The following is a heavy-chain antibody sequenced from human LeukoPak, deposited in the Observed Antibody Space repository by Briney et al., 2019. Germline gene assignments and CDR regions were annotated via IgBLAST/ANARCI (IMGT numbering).Heavy chain of an antibody. D-gene: IGHD2-2*01. Sequence: ASVKLSCKASGYTFTGYYMHWVRQAPGQGLEWMGWINPNSGGTNYAQKFQGRVTMTRDTSISTAYMKLSRLKSDDTAVYYCAGGGRCCSSSTGDSDYCCWGQG. J-gene: IGHJ1*01. CDR2: INPNSGGT. V-gene: IGHV1-2*02. CDR3: AGGGRCCSSSTGDSDYCC. CDR1: GYTFTGYY.